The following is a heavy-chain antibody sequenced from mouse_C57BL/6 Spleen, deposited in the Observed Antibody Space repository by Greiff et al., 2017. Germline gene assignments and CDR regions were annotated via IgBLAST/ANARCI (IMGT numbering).Heavy chain of an antibody. D-gene: IGHD1-3*01. V-gene: IGHV1-69*01. CDR2: IDPSDSYT. CDR1: GYTFTSYW. J-gene: IGHJ2*01. CDR3: ARDRSKGGLDY. Sequence: QVQLQQPGAELVMPGASVKLSCKASGYTFTSYWMHWVKQRPGQGLEWIGEIDPSDSYTNYNQKFTGKSTLTVDKSSSTAYMQLSSLTSEDDAVYYCARDRSKGGLDYWGQGTTLTVSA.